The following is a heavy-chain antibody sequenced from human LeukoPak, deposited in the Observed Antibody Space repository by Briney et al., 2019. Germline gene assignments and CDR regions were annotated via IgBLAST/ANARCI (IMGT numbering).Heavy chain of an antibody. CDR2: MNPNSGNT. CDR1: GYTFTGYY. CDR3: AREGLDS. J-gene: IGHJ5*01. V-gene: IGHV1-8*03. Sequence: GASVKVSCKASGYTFTGYYMHWVRQAPGQGLEWMGWMNPNSGNTGYAKKFQGRVTISTITSISTAYMELSSLRSEDTAVYYCAREGLDSWGQGTLVTVSS.